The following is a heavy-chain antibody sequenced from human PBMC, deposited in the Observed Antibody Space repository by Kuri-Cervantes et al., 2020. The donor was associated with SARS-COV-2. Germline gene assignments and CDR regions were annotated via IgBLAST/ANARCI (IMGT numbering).Heavy chain of an antibody. V-gene: IGHV3-7*03. J-gene: IGHJ3*02. Sequence: GESLKISCAASGFTFSGYWMNWVRQAPGKGLEWVANMKGDGSEKYYVDSVKGRFTISRDNAKNSLFLQMNSLRAEDTAVYYCARESSGSGDAFDIWGQGTTVTVSS. CDR1: GFTFSGYW. CDR3: ARESSGSGDAFDI. CDR2: MKGDGSEK. D-gene: IGHD3-10*01.